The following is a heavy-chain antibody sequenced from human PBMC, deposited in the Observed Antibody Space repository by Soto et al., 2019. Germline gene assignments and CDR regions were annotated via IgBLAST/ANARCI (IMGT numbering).Heavy chain of an antibody. CDR2: IYWDDAK. V-gene: IGHV2-5*02. Sequence: QITLKESGPTLVKPTQTLTLTCNFSGFSLSTRGVGVGWIRQPPGKALEWLTLIYWDDAKEYSPSLRSRITITKDTSKNHVVLTMTDMAPVDSPTYYFANKGGGDRILDYWGQGTLVTVSS. J-gene: IGHJ4*02. CDR3: ANKGGGDRILDY. CDR1: GFSLSTRGVG. D-gene: IGHD3-16*01.